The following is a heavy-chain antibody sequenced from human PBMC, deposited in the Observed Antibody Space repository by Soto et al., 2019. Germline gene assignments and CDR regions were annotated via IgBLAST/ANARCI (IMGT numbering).Heavy chain of an antibody. CDR2: INHTGST. CDR1: GAPFSGYY. J-gene: IGHJ4*02. CDR3: ARGREIFGAVTPFEY. Sequence: QVQLQQWGAGLPKPSETLSLTCAVYGAPFSGYYWTWIRQPPGKGLEWIGEINHTGSTKYNPSLKSRVTISLDTSKNQFSHSLRSVTAADTDVHYCARGREIFGAVTPFEYWGQDTQVAVSS. V-gene: IGHV4-34*02. D-gene: IGHD3-3*01.